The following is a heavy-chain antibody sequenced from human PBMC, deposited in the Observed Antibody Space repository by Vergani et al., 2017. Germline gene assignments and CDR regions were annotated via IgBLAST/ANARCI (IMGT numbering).Heavy chain of an antibody. Sequence: QVYLVESGGGVVQPGRSLRLSCVVSGFTSSYYGMHWVRQALGKGLEWVAVISYDGTQKYYADSVKGRFTISRDNSKSTLYLQMNSLRTEDTAVYYCATKSCGTPGCQIGYFREWGQGTLVTVSS. J-gene: IGHJ1*01. CDR2: ISYDGTQK. CDR1: GFTSSYYG. CDR3: ATKSCGTPGCQIGYFRE. D-gene: IGHD1-1*01. V-gene: IGHV3-30*03.